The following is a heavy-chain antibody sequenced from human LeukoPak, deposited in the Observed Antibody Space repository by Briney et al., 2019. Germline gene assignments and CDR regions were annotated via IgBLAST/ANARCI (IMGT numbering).Heavy chain of an antibody. CDR1: GFAIDDYA. Sequence: PGGSLRLSCAASGFAIDDYAMHWVRQAPGKGQEWVSVIWHDGNKKSYTDSVKGRFTISRDDSKNTLYLQMNNLRAEDTAVYYCARSGAYHEFDYWGQGALVTVSS. D-gene: IGHD1-26*01. V-gene: IGHV3-33*08. J-gene: IGHJ4*02. CDR2: IWHDGNKK. CDR3: ARSGAYHEFDY.